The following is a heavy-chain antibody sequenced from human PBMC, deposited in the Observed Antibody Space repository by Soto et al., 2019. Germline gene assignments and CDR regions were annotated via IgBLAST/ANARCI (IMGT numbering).Heavy chain of an antibody. CDR1: GFSFSSYG. Sequence: QVQLVESGGGVVQPGRSLRLSCAASGFSFSSYGMHWVRQAPGKGLEWVAVILDDGSDKDYTDAVKGRFTISRDNSKNTLYLEMSSLGAEDTAVYYCARDDDYGDNGLDYWGQGTLVTVSS. CDR3: ARDDDYGDNGLDY. CDR2: ILDDGSDK. J-gene: IGHJ4*02. D-gene: IGHD4-17*01. V-gene: IGHV3-33*01.